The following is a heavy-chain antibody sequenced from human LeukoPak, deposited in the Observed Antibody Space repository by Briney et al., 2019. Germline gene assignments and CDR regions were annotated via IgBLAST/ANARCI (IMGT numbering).Heavy chain of an antibody. CDR3: ASQTGVIDY. CDR2: ISSSSGYI. Sequence: GGSLRLSCAASGFTFSSYYMNWVRQAPGKGLEWVLSISSSSGYIYYADSVKGRFTISRDNAKNSLYLQMNSLRAEDAAVYYCASQTGVIDYWGQGTLVTVSS. D-gene: IGHD1-1*01. J-gene: IGHJ4*02. CDR1: GFTFSSYY. V-gene: IGHV3-21*01.